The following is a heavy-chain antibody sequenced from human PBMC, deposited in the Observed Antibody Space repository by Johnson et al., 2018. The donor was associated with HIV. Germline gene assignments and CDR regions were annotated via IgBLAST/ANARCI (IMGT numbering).Heavy chain of an antibody. Sequence: VQLVESGGGVVQPGRSLRLSCAASGFTFSSYGMHWVRQAPGKGLEWVGRIKSKTDGGTTDYAAPVKGRFTISRDDSKNTLYLQMNSLKTEDTAVYYCTTGTTVPTWDWGQGTMVTVSS. D-gene: IGHD4-17*01. CDR2: IKSKTDGGTT. CDR1: GFTFSSYG. J-gene: IGHJ3*01. CDR3: TTGTTVPTWD. V-gene: IGHV3-15*01.